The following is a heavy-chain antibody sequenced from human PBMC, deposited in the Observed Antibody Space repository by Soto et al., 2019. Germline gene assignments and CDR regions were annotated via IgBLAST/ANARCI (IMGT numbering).Heavy chain of an antibody. CDR3: ARKNGSSLQTSFDY. J-gene: IGHJ4*02. CDR1: GFTFSDYY. CDR2: ISSSSIYT. D-gene: IGHD6-6*01. V-gene: IGHV3-11*06. Sequence: LRLSCAASGFTFSDYYMSWLRQAPGKGLEWVSYISSSSIYTNYADSVKGRFTISRDNAKNSLYLQMNTLRAEDTAVYYCARKNGSSLQTSFDYWGQGTLVTVSS.